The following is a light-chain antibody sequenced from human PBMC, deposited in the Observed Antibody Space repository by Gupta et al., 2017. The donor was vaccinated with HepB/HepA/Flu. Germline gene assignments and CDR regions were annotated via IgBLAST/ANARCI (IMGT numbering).Light chain of an antibody. V-gene: IGLV2-14*03. CDR3: SSYTSSSTLGV. J-gene: IGLJ2*01. CDR2: DVS. Sequence: QSALTQPASVSGSPGQSITFSCTGTSSDVGGYNYVSWYQQHPGKAPKLMIYDVSNRPSVVSSRFAGSKAGNTASLTISGLQAEDGAYYYCSSYTSSSTLGVFGGGTKLTVL. CDR1: SSDVGGYNY.